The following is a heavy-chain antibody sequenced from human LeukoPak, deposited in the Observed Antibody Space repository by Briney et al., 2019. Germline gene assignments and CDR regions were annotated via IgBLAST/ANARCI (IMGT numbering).Heavy chain of an antibody. CDR3: ARWAAAGERRENWFDP. CDR2: IRNSGST. J-gene: IGHJ5*02. D-gene: IGHD6-13*01. CDR1: GGSISSYY. V-gene: IGHV4-59*01. Sequence: SETLSLTCTVSGGSISSYYWSWIRQSPGKGPEWIGYIRNSGSTNYNPSLKSRVTMSVDTSKNQFSLKLSSVTAADTAVYYCARWAAAGERRENWFDPWGQGTLVTVSS.